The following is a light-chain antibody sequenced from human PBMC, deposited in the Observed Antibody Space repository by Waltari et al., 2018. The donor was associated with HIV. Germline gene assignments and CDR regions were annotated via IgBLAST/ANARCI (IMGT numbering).Light chain of an antibody. J-gene: IGLJ3*02. CDR2: RNN. Sequence: QPGLTQPPPVSNDLRQTATPTSTANINNVGDQVPALPQQHQGQPPTPLSPRNNNRPPGIAVRFPASRSGNTASLTITGLQPEDEADYYCSAWDSSLSDGVFGGGTKLTVL. V-gene: IGLV10-54*01. CDR3: SAWDSSLSDGV. CDR1: INNVGDQV.